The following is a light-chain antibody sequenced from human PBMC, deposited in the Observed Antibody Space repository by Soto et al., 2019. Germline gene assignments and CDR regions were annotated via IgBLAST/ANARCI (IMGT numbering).Light chain of an antibody. J-gene: IGKJ5*01. CDR3: QHSDSITIT. CDR1: QDISNC. CDR2: DAS. Sequence: DIQMTQSPSSLSASVGDRVTITCRASQDISNCLNWYQQRPGKAPKLLIYDASNLEREGPSRFSGNRSGTHFTFAITSLQPEDVATYYCQHSDSITITFDQGTRLEI. V-gene: IGKV1-33*01.